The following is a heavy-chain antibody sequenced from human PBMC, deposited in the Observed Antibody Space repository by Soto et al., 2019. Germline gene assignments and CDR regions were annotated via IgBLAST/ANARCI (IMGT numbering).Heavy chain of an antibody. CDR2: ISGYNGNT. Sequence: ASVKVSCKTSGYSFTTYGISWVRQAPGQGLEWMGWISGYNGNTNYAQKLQGGVTMTTDTSTSTAYMELRSLRSDDTAVYYCAREGPAPYYYYGMDVWGQGSTVTVSS. J-gene: IGHJ6*02. CDR3: AREGPAPYYYYGMDV. CDR1: GYSFTTYG. V-gene: IGHV1-18*01.